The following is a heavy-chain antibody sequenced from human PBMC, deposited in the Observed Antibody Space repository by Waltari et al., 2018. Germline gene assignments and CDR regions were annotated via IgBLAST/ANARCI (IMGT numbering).Heavy chain of an antibody. Sequence: QVQLQQWGAGLLKPSETLSLTCAVYGGSFSGYYWSWIRQPPGKGLEWMGESNHSGSTNYNPALKSRVTISVDTSKNQFSLRLGSVTAADTAVYYCARGCRGQQLVRWFDPWGQGTLVTVSS. V-gene: IGHV4-34*01. CDR2: SNHSGST. CDR3: ARGCRGQQLVRWFDP. J-gene: IGHJ5*02. CDR1: GGSFSGYY. D-gene: IGHD6-13*01.